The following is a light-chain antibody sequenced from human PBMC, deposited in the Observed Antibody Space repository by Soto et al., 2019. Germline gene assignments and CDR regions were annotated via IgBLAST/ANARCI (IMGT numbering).Light chain of an antibody. CDR3: QHYNSYSEA. CDR2: GAS. V-gene: IGKV3-20*01. CDR1: QSLSNNIY. Sequence: EIVLTQSPGSLCLSQGERAALSCRASQSLSNNIYLAWYQQKPGQAPRLLIYGASSRATGVPNRFSGSGSGTDFTLTISSLQPDDFATYYCQHYNSYSEAFGQGTKVDIK. J-gene: IGKJ1*01.